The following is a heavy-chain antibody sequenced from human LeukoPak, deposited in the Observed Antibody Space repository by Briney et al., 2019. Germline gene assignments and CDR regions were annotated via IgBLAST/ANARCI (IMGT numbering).Heavy chain of an antibody. D-gene: IGHD5-18*01. CDR3: ARDPGRGYTYGYGFDY. CDR1: RFTFSDYG. V-gene: IGHV3-33*01. Sequence: AGGSLRLSCAASRFTFSDYGMHWVRQAPGKGLEWVAVIWYDGSNKYYADSVKGRLTISRDNSKNTLYLQMNSLRAEDTAVYYCARDPGRGYTYGYGFDYWGQGTLVTVSS. J-gene: IGHJ4*02. CDR2: IWYDGSNK.